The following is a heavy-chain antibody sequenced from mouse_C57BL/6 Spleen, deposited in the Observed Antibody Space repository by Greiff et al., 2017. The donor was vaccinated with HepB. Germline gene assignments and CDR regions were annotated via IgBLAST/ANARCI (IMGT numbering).Heavy chain of an antibody. CDR3: ASMVTTGYAMDY. Sequence: QVQLQQPGAELVMPGASVKLSCKASGYTFTSYWMHWVKQRPGQGLEWIGEIDPSDSYTNYNQKFKGKSTLTVDKSSSTAYMQLSSLTSEDSAVYYCASMVTTGYAMDYWGQGTSVTVSS. J-gene: IGHJ4*01. CDR2: IDPSDSYT. V-gene: IGHV1-69*01. CDR1: GYTFTSYW. D-gene: IGHD2-2*01.